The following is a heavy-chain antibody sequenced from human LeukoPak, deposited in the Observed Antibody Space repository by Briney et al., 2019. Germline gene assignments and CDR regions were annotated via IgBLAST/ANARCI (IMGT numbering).Heavy chain of an antibody. V-gene: IGHV1-46*01. Sequence: ASVKVSCKASGYTFSYYIHWVRQAPGQALEWMGTMNPTTSGTSYAQKFQGRVTVTRDTSTSTVYMELTSLRSEDTAVYYCAGEPAGTGYFDYWGQGTLVTVSS. D-gene: IGHD3-10*01. J-gene: IGHJ4*02. CDR1: GYTFSYY. CDR2: MNPTTSGT. CDR3: AGEPAGTGYFDY.